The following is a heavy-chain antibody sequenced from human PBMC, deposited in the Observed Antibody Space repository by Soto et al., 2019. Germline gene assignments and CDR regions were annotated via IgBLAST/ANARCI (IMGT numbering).Heavy chain of an antibody. CDR2: IYPGDSDT. J-gene: IGHJ6*02. CDR3: ARHISSFRYYYYAMDV. D-gene: IGHD2-2*01. Sequence: GESLKISCKGPGYTFTDYWIGWVRQLPGKGLEWMGIIYPGDSDTRYSPSFQGHVTITVDKSTNTAYLQWNTLRASDTAMYYCARHISSFRYYYYAMDVWGQGTTVTVSS. V-gene: IGHV5-51*01. CDR1: GYTFTDYW.